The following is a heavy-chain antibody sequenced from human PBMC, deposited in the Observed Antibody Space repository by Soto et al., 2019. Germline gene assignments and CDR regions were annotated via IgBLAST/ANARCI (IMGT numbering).Heavy chain of an antibody. J-gene: IGHJ4*02. Sequence: SETLSLTCAVYGGSFSGYYWSWIRQPPGKGLEWIGEINHSGSTNYNPSLKSRVTISVDTSKNQFSLKLSSVTAADTAVYYWAREWWGYSYVYFDYWGQGTLVTVSS. D-gene: IGHD5-18*01. CDR3: AREWWGYSYVYFDY. CDR1: GGSFSGYY. CDR2: INHSGST. V-gene: IGHV4-34*01.